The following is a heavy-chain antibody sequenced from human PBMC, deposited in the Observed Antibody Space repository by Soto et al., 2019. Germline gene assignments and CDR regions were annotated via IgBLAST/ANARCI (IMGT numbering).Heavy chain of an antibody. V-gene: IGHV4-59*11. D-gene: IGHD3-10*02. J-gene: IGHJ5*02. CDR3: AREKGELFGDLLHHGWLAP. Sequence: PSETLSLTCTVSGGSISDHYWSWIRQPPGKGLEWIGYIFYTGYTTYNPSLKSRATISLDTSRNQFSLRLSSVTAADTAVYYCAREKGELFGDLLHHGWLAPWSQGTPVTGSS. CDR1: GGSISDHY. CDR2: IFYTGYT.